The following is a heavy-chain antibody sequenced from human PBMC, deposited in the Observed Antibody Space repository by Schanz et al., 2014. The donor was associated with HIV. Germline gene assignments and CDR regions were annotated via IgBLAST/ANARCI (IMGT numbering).Heavy chain of an antibody. CDR2: IIPIFDTT. V-gene: IGHV1-69*06. CDR1: GATFSSNA. Sequence: QVPLVQSGAAVTQPGSSVTVSCKASGATFSSNAISWVRQAPGQGLEWMGGIIPIFDTTKFAQKFQGRVTIIADKSTTTAYMELSNLRSEDTAVYFCARSASVISSGWCSGNACYSGAFHSWGQGSLVIVSS. J-gene: IGHJ4*02. CDR3: ARSASVISSGWCSGNACYSGAFHS. D-gene: IGHD2-15*01.